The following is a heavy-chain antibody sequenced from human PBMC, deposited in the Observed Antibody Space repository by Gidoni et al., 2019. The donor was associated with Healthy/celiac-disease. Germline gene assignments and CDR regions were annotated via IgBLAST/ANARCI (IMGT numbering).Heavy chain of an antibody. Sequence: QVQLVESGGGVVQPGRSLRLSCAASGFTFSSYAMHWVRQAPGKGLEWVAVISYDGSNKYYADSVKGRFTISRDNSKNTLYLQMNSLRAEDTAVYYCAREVLWFGEFKGAFDIWGQGTMVTVSS. J-gene: IGHJ3*02. V-gene: IGHV3-30-3*01. CDR3: AREVLWFGEFKGAFDI. CDR1: GFTFSSYA. CDR2: ISYDGSNK. D-gene: IGHD3-10*01.